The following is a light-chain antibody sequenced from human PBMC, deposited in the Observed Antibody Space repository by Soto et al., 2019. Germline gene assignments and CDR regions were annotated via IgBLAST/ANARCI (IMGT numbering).Light chain of an antibody. J-gene: IGKJ3*01. CDR3: QQYNNWPPFT. V-gene: IGKV3-15*01. CDR1: QSVSSN. CDR2: GAS. Sequence: IVMTQSPATLSVSPGERATLSCRASQSVSSNLAWYHQKPGQAPRLLIYGASTRATGIPARFSGSGSGTEFTLTISSLQSEDLAVYYCQQYNNWPPFTFGPGTKVDIK.